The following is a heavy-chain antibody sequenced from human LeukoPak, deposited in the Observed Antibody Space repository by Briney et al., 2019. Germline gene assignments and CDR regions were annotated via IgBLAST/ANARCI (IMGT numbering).Heavy chain of an antibody. CDR2: INSADNVE. Sequence: GGSLRLSRAASGFSLRSSEMNWVRQAPGKGPEWVAHINSADNVEYYTDSVRGRFTMSRDNAKDLLYLHLNSLRDEDTAVYYCARDTVNGPFVISLDLWGQGVLVTVSS. CDR3: ARDTVNGPFVISLDL. V-gene: IGHV3-48*03. CDR1: GFSLRSSE. D-gene: IGHD2-8*01. J-gene: IGHJ5*02.